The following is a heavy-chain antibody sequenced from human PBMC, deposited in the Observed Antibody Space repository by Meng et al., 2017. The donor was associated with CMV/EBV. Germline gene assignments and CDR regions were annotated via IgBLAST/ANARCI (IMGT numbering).Heavy chain of an antibody. D-gene: IGHD2-2*01. J-gene: IGHJ6*02. CDR3: ARGDCSSTSCYGGYENGMDV. CDR2: IIPIFGTA. CDR1: GGTFSSYA. V-gene: IGHV1-69*05. Sequence: SVKVSCKASGGTFSSYAINWVRQAPGQGLEWMGGIIPIFGTANYAQKFQGRVTITTDESTSTAYMELSSLRSEDTAVYYCARGDCSSTSCYGGYENGMDVWGQGTTVTVSS.